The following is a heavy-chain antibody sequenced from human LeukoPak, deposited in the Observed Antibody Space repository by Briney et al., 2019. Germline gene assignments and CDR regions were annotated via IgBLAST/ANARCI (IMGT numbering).Heavy chain of an antibody. J-gene: IGHJ5*02. Sequence: GGSLRLSCAASGFSFNIHWMHWVRQAPGKGLQWVANIKEDGSEIYYVDSVKGRFTISRDNAKNSLYLQMNSLRAEDTALYYCAKGVYSYPSWGQGTLVTVSS. CDR1: GFSFNIHW. V-gene: IGHV3-7*01. CDR3: AKGVYSYPS. D-gene: IGHD3-16*01. CDR2: IKEDGSEI.